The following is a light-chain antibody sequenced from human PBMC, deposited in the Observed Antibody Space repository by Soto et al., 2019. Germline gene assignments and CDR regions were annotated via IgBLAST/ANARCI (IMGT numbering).Light chain of an antibody. J-gene: IGLJ2*01. V-gene: IGLV4-60*02. CDR2: LEGSGSY. CDR3: DTWASNTHGV. CDR1: SGHSSYI. Sequence: QSVLTQSSSASASLGSSVKLTCTLNSGHSSYIIAWHQQQPGKAPRYLMKLEGSGSYNKGSGVPDRFSGSSSEADRYLTISSLQFEDEADYYCDTWASNTHGVFGRGTKLTVL.